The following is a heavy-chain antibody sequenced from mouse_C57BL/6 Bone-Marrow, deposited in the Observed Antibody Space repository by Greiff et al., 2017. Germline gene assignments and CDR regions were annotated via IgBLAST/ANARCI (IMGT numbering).Heavy chain of an antibody. CDR3: EREEGDGYVLAY. J-gene: IGHJ3*01. D-gene: IGHD1-1*01. CDR2: IDPTDSYT. Sequence: QVQLQQSGAELVKPGASVKLSCKASGYTFTSYWMQWVKQRPGQGLEWIGDIDPTDSYTNYNQKFKGKATLTVDTSSSTAYMQLSSLTSEDSEVYYSEREEGDGYVLAYWGQGTLVTVSA. CDR1: GYTFTSYW. V-gene: IGHV1-50*01.